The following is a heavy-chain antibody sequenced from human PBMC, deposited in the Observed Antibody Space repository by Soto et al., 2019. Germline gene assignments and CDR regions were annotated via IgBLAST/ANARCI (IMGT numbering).Heavy chain of an antibody. CDR2: ISHDGSNK. J-gene: IGHJ4*02. Sequence: QVQLMESGGDVVQPGRSLRLSCAASGFSFSTYGMHWVRQAPGKGLEWVALISHDGSNKQYAESVKGRFTISRDNSKNPVHLQMSSLRTGDAAVYYCAKDMVGYCSNVNCHIFDFWGKGTQVTVPS. V-gene: IGHV3-30*18. D-gene: IGHD2-8*01. CDR1: GFSFSTYG. CDR3: AKDMVGYCSNVNCHIFDF.